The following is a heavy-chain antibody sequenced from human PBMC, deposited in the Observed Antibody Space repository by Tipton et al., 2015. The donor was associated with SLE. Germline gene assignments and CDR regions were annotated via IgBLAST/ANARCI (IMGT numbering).Heavy chain of an antibody. CDR1: AFTFSDHF. V-gene: IGHV3-72*01. CDR2: SRNKASGYTT. CDR3: VRDGFYGGYHLSDY. J-gene: IGHJ4*02. Sequence: SLRLSCAASAFTFSDHFMDWVRQGPGKRLEWVGRSRNKASGYTTEYAASVKGRFTISRDDSQNSVYLHMNSLKVEDTGVYYCVRDGFYGGYHLSDYWGQGTLVTVSS. D-gene: IGHD3-22*01.